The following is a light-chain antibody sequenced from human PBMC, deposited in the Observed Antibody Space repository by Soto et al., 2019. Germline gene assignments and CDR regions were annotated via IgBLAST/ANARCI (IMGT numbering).Light chain of an antibody. CDR3: QHYNSYSEA. CDR2: KAS. CDR1: QTIRSW. J-gene: IGKJ1*01. V-gene: IGKV1-5*03. Sequence: DNLVTQFPSTLSGSVGEIGSATCRASQTIRSWLTWYQQKPGTAPKLLIYKASTLKSGVPSRFSGSGSGTEFTLTISSLQPDDFATYYCQHYNSYSEAFGQGTKVDIK.